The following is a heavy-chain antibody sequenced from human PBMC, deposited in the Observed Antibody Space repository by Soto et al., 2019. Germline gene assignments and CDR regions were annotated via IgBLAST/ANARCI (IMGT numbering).Heavy chain of an antibody. J-gene: IGHJ6*02. CDR2: ISYDGSNK. V-gene: IGHV3-30-3*01. Sequence: QVQLVESGGGVVQPGRSLRLSCAASGFTFSSYAMHWVRQAPGKGLEWVAVISYDGSNKYYADSVKGRFTISRDNSKNTLYLQMNSLRAEDTAVYYCARDIDDFPVAGTSYYYYGMDVWGQGTTVTVSS. CDR1: GFTFSSYA. CDR3: ARDIDDFPVAGTSYYYYGMDV. D-gene: IGHD6-19*01.